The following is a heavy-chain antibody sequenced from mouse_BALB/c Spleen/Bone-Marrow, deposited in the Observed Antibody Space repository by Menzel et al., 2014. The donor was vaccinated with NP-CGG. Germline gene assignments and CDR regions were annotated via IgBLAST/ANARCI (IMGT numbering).Heavy chain of an antibody. J-gene: IGHJ4*01. D-gene: IGHD2-14*01. Sequence: QVQLQQSGAELARRGASLKLSCRASGYTFTRYWMQWVKPRPGQGLEWIRAIYLRAVDTASSQKLRGKATLTADTSSSTAYIQLSYLASEDPAVYYCARRYRSPKAMDLLGHRASATISS. CDR3: ARRYRSPKAMDL. V-gene: IGHV1-87*01. CDR2: IYLRAVDT. CDR1: GYTFTRYW.